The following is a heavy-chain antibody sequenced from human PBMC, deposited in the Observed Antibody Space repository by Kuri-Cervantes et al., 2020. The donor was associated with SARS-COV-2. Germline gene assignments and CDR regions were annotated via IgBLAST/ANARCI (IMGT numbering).Heavy chain of an antibody. CDR1: RFTFSSYW. Sequence: GGSLRLSCAASRFTFSSYWTHWVRQAAGKWLEWVAVITYDGSNKYYADSVKGQFTISRDKSKNTLYLQMNSLRAEDTAVYYCAKDLEQQLDSHYGMDVWGQGTTVTVSS. V-gene: IGHV3-30*18. D-gene: IGHD6-13*01. CDR3: AKDLEQQLDSHYGMDV. J-gene: IGHJ6*02. CDR2: ITYDGSNK.